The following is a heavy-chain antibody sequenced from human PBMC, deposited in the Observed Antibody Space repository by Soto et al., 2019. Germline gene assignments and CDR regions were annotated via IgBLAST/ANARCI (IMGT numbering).Heavy chain of an antibody. CDR3: ARGYYDILTGYYTPFDY. V-gene: IGHV1-46*01. J-gene: IGHJ4*02. Sequence: ASVKVSCKASGYTFTSYYMHWVRQAPGQGLEWMGIINPSGGSTSYAQKFQGRVTMTRDTSTSTVYMELSSLRSEDTAVYYCARGYYDILTGYYTPFDYWGQGTLVTVSS. CDR1: GYTFTSYY. D-gene: IGHD3-9*01. CDR2: INPSGGST.